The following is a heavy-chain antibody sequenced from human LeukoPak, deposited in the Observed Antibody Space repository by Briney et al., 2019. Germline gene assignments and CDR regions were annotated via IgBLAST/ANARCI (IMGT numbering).Heavy chain of an antibody. D-gene: IGHD1-14*01. CDR1: GGAFRGYY. J-gene: IGHJ4*02. Sequence: SETLSLTCAVYGGAFRGYYWSWIRQPPGKGLEWIGEINHSGNTNYNPSLKSRATISVDTSKNQFSLKLSSVTAADTAVYYCARGSNTGLDYWGQGTLVTVSS. CDR3: ARGSNTGLDY. V-gene: IGHV4-34*01. CDR2: INHSGNT.